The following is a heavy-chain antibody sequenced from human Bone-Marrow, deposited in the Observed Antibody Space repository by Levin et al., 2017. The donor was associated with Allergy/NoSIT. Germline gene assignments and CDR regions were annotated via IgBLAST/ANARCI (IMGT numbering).Heavy chain of an antibody. CDR2: IKQDGTEK. CDR3: ARKYSSAWCFDY. J-gene: IGHJ4*02. V-gene: IGHV3-7*01. Sequence: LSFTCAASGFTFSNYGMTWVRQAPGKGLEWVANIKQDGTEKNYVDSVKGRFTISRDNANNALHLQMSSLRVEDTAVYFCARKYSSAWCFDYWGQGILVAVSS. D-gene: IGHD6-19*01. CDR1: GFTFSNYG.